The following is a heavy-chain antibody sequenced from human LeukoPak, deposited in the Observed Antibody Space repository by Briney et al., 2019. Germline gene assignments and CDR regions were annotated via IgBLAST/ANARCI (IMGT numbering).Heavy chain of an antibody. CDR3: ARGQPQRYSSGWYVNWFDP. D-gene: IGHD6-19*01. V-gene: IGHV4-59*01. CDR2: IYYSGTT. Sequence: SETLSLTCTVSGGSISSYYWSWIRQPPGKGLEGIGYIYYSGTTKYNPSLKSRVTISVDTSKNQFSLKVNSVAAADTAVYYCARGQPQRYSSGWYVNWFDPWGQGTLVTVSS. J-gene: IGHJ5*02. CDR1: GGSISSYY.